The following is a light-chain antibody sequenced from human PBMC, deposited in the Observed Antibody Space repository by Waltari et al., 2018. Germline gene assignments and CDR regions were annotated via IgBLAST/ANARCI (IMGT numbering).Light chain of an antibody. J-gene: IGLJ2*01. CDR1: SSDVGGYNY. CDR3: ISYSSSTTLGV. CDR2: EVS. V-gene: IGLV2-14*03. Sequence: QSALTQPASVSGSPGQSITISCTGSSSDVGGYNYVSWYQQHPGKAPQPMIDEVSNRPSGVSNRFSGSKSGNTASLTISWLLAEDEADYYCISYSSSTTLGVFGGGTKLTVL.